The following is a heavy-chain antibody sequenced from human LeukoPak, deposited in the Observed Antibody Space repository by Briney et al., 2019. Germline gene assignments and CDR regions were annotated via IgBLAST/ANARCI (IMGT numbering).Heavy chain of an antibody. CDR3: ARGRSYYDNNDYHGTGFDY. D-gene: IGHD3-22*01. V-gene: IGHV1-2*07. J-gene: IGHJ4*02. CDR1: GYTFTDHY. CDR2: INPNSDGI. Sequence: ASVKVSCKASGYTFTDHYMHWVRQAPGQGLEWMGWINPNSDGINNYAHKFQGRVTMTRDTSISTAYMELSGLTSDDTAVYFCARGRSYYDNNDYHGTGFDYWGQGNLVTVSS.